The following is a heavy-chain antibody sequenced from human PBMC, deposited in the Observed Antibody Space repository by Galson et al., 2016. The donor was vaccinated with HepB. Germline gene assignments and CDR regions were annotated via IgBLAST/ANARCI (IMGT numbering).Heavy chain of an antibody. V-gene: IGHV3-23*01. CDR1: GFTFSNYA. J-gene: IGHJ4*02. D-gene: IGHD5-24*01. Sequence: SLRLSCAASGFTFSNYAMSWVRQAPGEGLEWVSGISGDGGGTYYADSVKGRSTISRDNSRSTLNLQMNSLRVEDTAVYHCAKDRADGSCYFDHWGQGILVTVAS. CDR3: AKDRADGSCYFDH. CDR2: ISGDGGGT.